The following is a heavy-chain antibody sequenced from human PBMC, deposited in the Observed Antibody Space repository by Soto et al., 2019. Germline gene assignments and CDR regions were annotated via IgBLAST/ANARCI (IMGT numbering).Heavy chain of an antibody. CDR3: AREGALKPFSS. Sequence: GGSLRLSCVASGFTFSNYNMNWVRQVPGKGLEWVSHISGTGVYIHYADAVKGRFTISRDNAKSSVYLQMNSLRAEDTAVYYCAREGALKPFSSWGQGALVTVSS. CDR1: GFTFSNYN. J-gene: IGHJ5*02. CDR2: ISGTGVYI. V-gene: IGHV3-21*01.